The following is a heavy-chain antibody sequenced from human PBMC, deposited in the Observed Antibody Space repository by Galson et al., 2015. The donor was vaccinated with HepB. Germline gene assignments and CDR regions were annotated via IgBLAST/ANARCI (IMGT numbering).Heavy chain of an antibody. CDR2: ISGYKDKT. J-gene: IGHJ4*02. Sequence: SVKVSCKASGYTFTGYGISWVRQAPGQGLEWMGWISGYKDKTRYAQKLQGRVTMTTDTSTSTAYMELRSLRSDDTAVYYCARVSTYSSGWDYFDYWGQGTLVTVSS. CDR3: ARVSTYSSGWDYFDY. V-gene: IGHV1-18*04. CDR1: GYTFTGYG. D-gene: IGHD6-19*01.